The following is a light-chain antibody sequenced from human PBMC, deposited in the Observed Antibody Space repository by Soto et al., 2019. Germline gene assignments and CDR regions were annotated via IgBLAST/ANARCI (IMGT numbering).Light chain of an antibody. CDR1: QSVSSDY. J-gene: IGKJ3*01. CDR2: GAS. Sequence: EIVLTQSPDTLSLSPGERATLSCRASQSVSSDYLVWYQQTPGQAPRLLIYGASRRATGIPDRFSGSGSGTDFILTISRLEPEDFAVYYCQHYDNTPPSVTFGPLNKGDIK. V-gene: IGKV3-20*01. CDR3: QHYDNTPPSVT.